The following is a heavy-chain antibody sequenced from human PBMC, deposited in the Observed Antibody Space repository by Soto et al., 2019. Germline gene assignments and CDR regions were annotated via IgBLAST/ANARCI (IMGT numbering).Heavy chain of an antibody. J-gene: IGHJ6*02. CDR2: IRSKANSYAT. D-gene: IGHD3-10*01. V-gene: IGHV3-73*02. Sequence: EVQLVESGGGLVQPGGSLKLSCAASGFTFSGSAMHWVRQASGKGLEWVGRIRSKANSYATAYAASVKGRFTISRDDSKNTAYLQMNSLKTEDTAVYYCTRHVDDGSGSYYIISVGYYYYGMDVWGQGTTVTVSS. CDR1: GFTFSGSA. CDR3: TRHVDDGSGSYYIISVGYYYYGMDV.